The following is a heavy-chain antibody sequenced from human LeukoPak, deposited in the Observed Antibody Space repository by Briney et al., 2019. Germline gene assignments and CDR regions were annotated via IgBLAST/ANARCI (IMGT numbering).Heavy chain of an antibody. D-gene: IGHD1-14*01. Sequence: PGGSLRLSCAASGFTFSSYSMNWVRQAPGKGLEWVSSISSSSSYIYYADSVKGRFTISRDNAKNLLYLQMNSLRAEDTAVYYCARVITGTTRHLDYWGQGTLVTVSS. CDR2: ISSSSSYI. CDR1: GFTFSSYS. CDR3: ARVITGTTRHLDY. J-gene: IGHJ4*02. V-gene: IGHV3-21*01.